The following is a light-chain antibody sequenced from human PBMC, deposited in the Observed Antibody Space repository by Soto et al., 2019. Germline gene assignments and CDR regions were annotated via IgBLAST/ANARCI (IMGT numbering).Light chain of an antibody. CDR3: QQLNTFRVT. V-gene: IGKV1-9*01. J-gene: IGKJ5*01. CDR2: ASS. CDR1: QGISSY. Sequence: DIQLTQSPSFLSASVGDRVTISCRASQGISSYLAWYQQTPGKAPKLLIYASSTLQSGVPSRFSGSGSWTAFTPPIGSLQHEDFATYYCQQLNTFRVTFGQGTRL.